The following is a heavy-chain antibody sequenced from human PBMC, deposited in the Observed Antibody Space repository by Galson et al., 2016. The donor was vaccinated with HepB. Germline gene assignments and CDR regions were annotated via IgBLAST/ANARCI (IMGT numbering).Heavy chain of an antibody. CDR3: ARANYNLLTGYYSGLDH. D-gene: IGHD3-9*01. Sequence: SVKVSCKASDNTFSKDYIHWVRQAPGQGLQWLGTIHPSGAYTTYAQRFDGRVTMTRDTAKNTVYMELRALTSKDTAVYYCARANYNLLTGYYSGLDHWGQGTLVTVSS. V-gene: IGHV1-46*01. J-gene: IGHJ4*02. CDR2: IHPSGAYT. CDR1: DNTFSKDY.